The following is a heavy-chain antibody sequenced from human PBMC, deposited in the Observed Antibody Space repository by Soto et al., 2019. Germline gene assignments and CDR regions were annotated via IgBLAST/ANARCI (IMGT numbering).Heavy chain of an antibody. CDR1: GGSISSSSYY. CDR2: IYYSGST. Sequence: QLQLQESGPGLVKPSETLSLTCTVSGGSISSSSYYWGWIRQPPGKGLEWIGSIYYSGSTYYNPSLKSRVTISVDTSKNQFSLKLSSVTAADTAVYYCARDPNYDILTGYSTPFDYWGQGTLVTVSS. V-gene: IGHV4-39*02. J-gene: IGHJ4*02. D-gene: IGHD3-9*01. CDR3: ARDPNYDILTGYSTPFDY.